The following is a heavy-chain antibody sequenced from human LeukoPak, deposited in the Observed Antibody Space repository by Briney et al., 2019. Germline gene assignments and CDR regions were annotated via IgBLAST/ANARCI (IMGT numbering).Heavy chain of an antibody. D-gene: IGHD5-12*01. CDR1: GFTFSSYG. Sequence: GGSLRLSCAASGFTFSSYGMHWVRQAPGKGLEWVAVIWYDGSNKYYADSVKGRFTTSRDNAKNSMYLQMNSLRPEDTAVYYCARWDIRGTAHQLDYWGQGTLVTVSS. CDR2: IWYDGSNK. J-gene: IGHJ4*02. CDR3: ARWDIRGTAHQLDY. V-gene: IGHV3-33*01.